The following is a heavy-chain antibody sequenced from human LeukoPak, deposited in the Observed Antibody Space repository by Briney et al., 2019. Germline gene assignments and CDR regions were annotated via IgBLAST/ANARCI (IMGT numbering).Heavy chain of an antibody. D-gene: IGHD6-19*01. Sequence: PGGSLRLSCAASGFTFRIYWMTWVRQAPGKGLEWVGNIKQDGSEKYYVDSVKGRFTISRDNSKNTLYLQMNSLRAEDTAVYYCARIGWYSSGWYKDYWGQGTLVTVSS. V-gene: IGHV3-7*03. CDR3: ARIGWYSSGWYKDY. J-gene: IGHJ4*02. CDR2: IKQDGSEK. CDR1: GFTFRIYW.